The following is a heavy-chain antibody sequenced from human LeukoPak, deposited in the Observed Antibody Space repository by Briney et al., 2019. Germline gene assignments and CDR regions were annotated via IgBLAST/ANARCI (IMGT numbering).Heavy chain of an antibody. CDR2: INHSGST. CDR1: GGSFSGYY. J-gene: IGHJ4*02. Sequence: SETLSLTCAVYGGSFSGYYWSWIRQPPGKGLVWIGEINHSGSTNYNPSLKSRVTISVDTSKNQFSLKLSSVTAADTAVYYCARVVSPIAIDYWGQGTLVTVSS. CDR3: ARVVSPIAIDY. V-gene: IGHV4-34*01. D-gene: IGHD5/OR15-5a*01.